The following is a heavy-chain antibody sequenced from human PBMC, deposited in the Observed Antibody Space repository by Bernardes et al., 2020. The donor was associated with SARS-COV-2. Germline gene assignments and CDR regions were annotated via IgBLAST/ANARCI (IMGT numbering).Heavy chain of an antibody. CDR1: GFTFRSYA. V-gene: IGHV3-23*01. D-gene: IGHD3-10*01. J-gene: IGHJ4*02. CDR2: ISGGGGSGATT. Sequence: GGSLRLSCAASGFTFRSYAMSWVRQAPGKGLEWVSAISGGGGSGATTYYADSVKGRFTVSRDNSKNMVYLQMNSLRVEDTAVYYCAKEILSNSGRPFDYWGQGTLVTVS. CDR3: AKEILSNSGRPFDY.